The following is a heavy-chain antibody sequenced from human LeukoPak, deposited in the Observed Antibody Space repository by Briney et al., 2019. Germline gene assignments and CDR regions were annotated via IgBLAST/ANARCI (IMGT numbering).Heavy chain of an antibody. Sequence: SETLSLTCTVSGGSISSYYWSWIRQPPGKGLEWIGYIYYSGSTNYNPSLKSRVTISADTSKNQFSLKLSSVTAADTAVYYCARDGGYCSGGSCYSGFDYWGQGNLVTVSS. J-gene: IGHJ4*02. CDR2: IYYSGST. V-gene: IGHV4-59*01. CDR3: ARDGGYCSGGSCYSGFDY. D-gene: IGHD2-15*01. CDR1: GGSISSYY.